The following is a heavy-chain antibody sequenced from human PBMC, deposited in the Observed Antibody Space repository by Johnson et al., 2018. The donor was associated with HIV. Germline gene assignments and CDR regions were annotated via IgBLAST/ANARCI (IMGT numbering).Heavy chain of an antibody. CDR1: GLSFSNFG. CDR2: ISFDGNLK. Sequence: QMQLVESGGGLVQPGRSLRLSCVASGLSFSNFGIHWVRQAPGKGPEWVAVISFDGNLKKYADSVKGRFTISRDNSKNTLYLQMNSLRAEDTAVYYCARRGRRADDAFDIWGQGTMVTISS. J-gene: IGHJ3*02. CDR3: ARRGRRADDAFDI. D-gene: IGHD3-16*01. V-gene: IGHV3-33*08.